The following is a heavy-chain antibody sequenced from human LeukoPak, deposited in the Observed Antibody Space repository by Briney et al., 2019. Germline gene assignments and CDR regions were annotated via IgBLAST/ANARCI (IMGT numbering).Heavy chain of an antibody. V-gene: IGHV3-7*01. CDR1: GFTFTKYW. CDR2: IKQDGSDK. Sequence: GDSLRLSCAASGFTFTKYWMTWVRQAPGKGLEWVGNIKQDGSDKNYMDSVKGRFTISRDNTKNSVYLQMSGLRAEDTAVYYCAREVWGPEFWGQGTLVTVSS. D-gene: IGHD1-14*01. CDR3: AREVWGPEF. J-gene: IGHJ4*02.